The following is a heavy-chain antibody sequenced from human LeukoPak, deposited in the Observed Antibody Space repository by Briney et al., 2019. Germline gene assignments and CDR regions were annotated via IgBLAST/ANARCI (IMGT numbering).Heavy chain of an antibody. J-gene: IGHJ5*01. V-gene: IGHV4-4*07. CDR2: IYTSGST. Sequence: SETLSLTCTVSGGSISSYYWSWIRQPPGKGLEWIGRIYTSGSTNYNPSLKSRVTMSVDTSKNQFSLKLSSVTAADTAVYYCARDEPVEDWFDSWGQGTLVSVSS. CDR3: ARDEPVEDWFDS. CDR1: GGSISSYY.